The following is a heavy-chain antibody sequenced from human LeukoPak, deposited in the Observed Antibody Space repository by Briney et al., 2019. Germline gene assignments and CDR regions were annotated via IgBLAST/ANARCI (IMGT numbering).Heavy chain of an antibody. D-gene: IGHD2-2*01. J-gene: IGHJ3*02. V-gene: IGHV3-30*04. CDR2: ISYDGTNK. CDR3: ARDFRVVPAAIINAFDI. Sequence: GRSLRLSCAASRFTFSTYAMHWVRQAPGKGLEWVAVISYDGTNKNHADSVKGRFTISRDNSKNTLYLQMNSLRAEDTAVYYCARDFRVVPAAIINAFDIWGQGTMVTVSS. CDR1: RFTFSTYA.